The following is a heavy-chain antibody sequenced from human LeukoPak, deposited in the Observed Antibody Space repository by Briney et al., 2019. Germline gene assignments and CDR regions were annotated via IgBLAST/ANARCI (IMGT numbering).Heavy chain of an antibody. V-gene: IGHV3-49*05. CDR1: GFTFNYA. D-gene: IGHD3-9*01. Sequence: KSGGSLRLSCTASGFTFNYAMSWFRQAPGKGLEWVGFIRNKAYGGTAEYAASVKGRFTISRVDSKTIAYLQMNSLKTEDTAVYYCTREKRYFDWFQADYWGQGTLVTVSS. J-gene: IGHJ4*02. CDR2: IRNKAYGGTA. CDR3: TREKRYFDWFQADY.